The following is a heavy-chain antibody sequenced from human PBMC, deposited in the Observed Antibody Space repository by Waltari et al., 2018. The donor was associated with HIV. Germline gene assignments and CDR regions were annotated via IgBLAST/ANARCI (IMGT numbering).Heavy chain of an antibody. Sequence: QVQLVQSGAEIKKPRASVRVSCKASGYSFIDFDINWVRRAPGRGLEWVGWMNPDNGDAGYGHKFRGRFTLTRDTSTDTAYMEVDNLKSEDTAIYFCTKGRRGALFGDEWDQGTLVTVSS. J-gene: IGHJ4*02. CDR2: MNPDNGDA. CDR1: GYSFIDFD. V-gene: IGHV1-8*02. D-gene: IGHD3-3*01. CDR3: TKGRRGALFGDE.